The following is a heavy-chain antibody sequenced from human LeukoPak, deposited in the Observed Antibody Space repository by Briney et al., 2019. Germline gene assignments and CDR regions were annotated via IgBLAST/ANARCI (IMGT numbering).Heavy chain of an antibody. V-gene: IGHV4-4*07. D-gene: IGHD6-13*01. CDR1: GGSISSYY. Sequence: SETLSLTCTVSGGSISSYYWSWIRQPAGKGLEWIGRVYTSGSTNYNPSLKSRVTISVDTSKNQFSLKLSSVTAADTAVYYCARGRLAPGIAAAGTRYYYYYYMDVWGKGTTVTVSS. CDR2: VYTSGST. CDR3: ARGRLAPGIAAAGTRYYYYYYMDV. J-gene: IGHJ6*03.